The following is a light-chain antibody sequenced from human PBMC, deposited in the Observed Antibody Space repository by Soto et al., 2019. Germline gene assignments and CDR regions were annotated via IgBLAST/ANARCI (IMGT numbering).Light chain of an antibody. Sequence: QSALTQPASVSGSPGQSITISCTGTSIDVGTYNLVSWYRQYPGTAPKLLLYEVTKLPSGVSSRFSGSKSDNTASLTISGLQAEDEADYFCCSYAGSQTFVVFGGGTKVTVL. CDR1: SIDVGTYNL. J-gene: IGLJ2*01. V-gene: IGLV2-23*02. CDR3: CSYAGSQTFVV. CDR2: EVT.